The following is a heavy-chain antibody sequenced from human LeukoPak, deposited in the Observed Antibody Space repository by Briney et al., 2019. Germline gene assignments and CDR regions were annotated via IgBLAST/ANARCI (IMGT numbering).Heavy chain of an antibody. CDR3: ARDYMDV. CDR1: GFTVSSNY. V-gene: IGHV3-53*01. J-gene: IGHJ6*03. CDR2: IYTDGST. Sequence: GGSLRLSCAPSGFTVSSNYMSWVRQAPGKGLEWVSVIYTDGSTYYADSVKGRFTISRDNSKNTLSLQMNSLRAEDTAVYYCARDYMDVWGKGTTVTVSS.